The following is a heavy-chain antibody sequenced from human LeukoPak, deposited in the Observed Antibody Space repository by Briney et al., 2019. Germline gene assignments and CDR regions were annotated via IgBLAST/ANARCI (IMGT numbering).Heavy chain of an antibody. J-gene: IGHJ4*02. CDR3: ARGGSYYVY. Sequence: SETLSLTCTVSGGSISSYYWSGILQPPGKGLEWIGYIYTSGSTNYNPSLKSRVTISVDTSKNQFSLKLSSVTAADTAVYYCARGGSYYVYWGQGTLVTVSS. CDR1: GGSISSYY. CDR2: IYTSGST. V-gene: IGHV4-4*09. D-gene: IGHD1-26*01.